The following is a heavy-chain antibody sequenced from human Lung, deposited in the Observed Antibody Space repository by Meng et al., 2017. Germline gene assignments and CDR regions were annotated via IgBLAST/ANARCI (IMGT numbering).Heavy chain of an antibody. V-gene: IGHV4-34*04. D-gene: IGHD1-1*01. CDR3: ARGPSTMARDLDY. CDR1: GGSFSDYY. Sequence: HHGGAGLVKPSQALSLTCVGSGGSFSDYYWGWIWQPPGKGLEWIGESNNSGSNNNNPSFESRATRSVDTSKNNLSLKLISVTAADSAVYYCARGPSTMARDLDYWGQGTLVTVSS. J-gene: IGHJ4*02. CDR2: SNNSGSN.